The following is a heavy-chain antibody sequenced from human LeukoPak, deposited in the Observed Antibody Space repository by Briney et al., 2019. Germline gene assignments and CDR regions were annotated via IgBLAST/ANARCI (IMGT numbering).Heavy chain of an antibody. J-gene: IGHJ6*03. Sequence: GGSLRLSCAASGFTFSSYGMHWVRQAPGKGLEWVAFIRYDGSNKYYADSVKGRFTISRDNSKNTLYLQMNSLRAEDTAVYYCAKVADYSGYYYMDVWGKGTTVTISS. CDR1: GFTFSSYG. D-gene: IGHD2-15*01. V-gene: IGHV3-30*02. CDR3: AKVADYSGYYYMDV. CDR2: IRYDGSNK.